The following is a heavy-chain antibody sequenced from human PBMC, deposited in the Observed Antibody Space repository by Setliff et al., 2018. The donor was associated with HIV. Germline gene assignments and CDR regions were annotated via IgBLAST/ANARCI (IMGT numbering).Heavy chain of an antibody. J-gene: IGHJ4*02. CDR1: GASISTTTYY. V-gene: IGHV4-39*02. Sequence: PSETLSLTCTVSGASISTTTYYWGWIRQHPGKGLEWIGSIHYTGNTYNTPSLKSRLTISVDASKKQISLKLTSVTAADTAIYFCAREGDGIDYWGQGILVTVSS. CDR3: AREGDGIDY. D-gene: IGHD2-21*02. CDR2: IHYTGNT.